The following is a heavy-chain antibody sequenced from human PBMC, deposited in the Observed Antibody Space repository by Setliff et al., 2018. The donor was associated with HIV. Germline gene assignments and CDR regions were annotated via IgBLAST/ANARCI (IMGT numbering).Heavy chain of an antibody. Sequence: ASVKVSCKSSGYDFGFHYVHWVRQAPGQGFEWMGWISAYDGNTNYAQKVRERVTLTTDTATNTAFMELKNLTSADTAVYFCARSDWELVLSSFDYWGQGTQVTVSS. J-gene: IGHJ4*02. CDR1: GYDFGFHY. CDR3: ARSDWELVLSSFDY. CDR2: ISAYDGNT. V-gene: IGHV1-18*04. D-gene: IGHD1-26*01.